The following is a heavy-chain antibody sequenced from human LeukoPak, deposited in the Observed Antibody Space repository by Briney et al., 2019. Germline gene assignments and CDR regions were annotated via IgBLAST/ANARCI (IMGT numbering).Heavy chain of an antibody. CDR1: GGSISSDY. CDR3: ARQSQGYCSSANCHSWFDP. Sequence: SETLSLTCTVSGGSISSDYWNWLRQPPGKGLEWIGYIYYSGITNYNPSLKSRVTISLDTSKNQFSLKVNSVTAADTAVYYCARQSQGYCSSANCHSWFDPWGQGTLVTVSS. V-gene: IGHV4-59*08. J-gene: IGHJ5*02. D-gene: IGHD2-2*01. CDR2: IYYSGIT.